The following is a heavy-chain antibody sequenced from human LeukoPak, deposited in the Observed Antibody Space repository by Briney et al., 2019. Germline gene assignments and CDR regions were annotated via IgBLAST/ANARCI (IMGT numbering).Heavy chain of an antibody. V-gene: IGHV1-69*04. CDR2: IIPILGIA. D-gene: IGHD1-26*01. J-gene: IGHJ6*02. Sequence: SVKVSCKASGGTFTSYAISWVRQAPGQGLEWVGRIIPILGIANYAQKFQGRVTITADKSTSTAYMELSSLRSEDTAVYYCASSRGYYYYGMDVWGQGTTVTVSS. CDR3: ASSRGYYYYGMDV. CDR1: GGTFTSYA.